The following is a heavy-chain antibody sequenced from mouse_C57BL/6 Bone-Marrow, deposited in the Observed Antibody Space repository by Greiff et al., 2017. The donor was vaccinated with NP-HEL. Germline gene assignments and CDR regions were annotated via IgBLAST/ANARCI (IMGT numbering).Heavy chain of an antibody. D-gene: IGHD4-1*01. Sequence: VQVVESGAELARPGASVKLSCKASGYTFTSYGISWVKQRTGQGLEWIGEIYPRSGNTYYNEKFKGKATLTADKSSSTAYMELRSLTSEDSAVYFCARVNWGFAYWGQGTLVTVSA. CDR3: ARVNWGFAY. J-gene: IGHJ3*01. CDR1: GYTFTSYG. CDR2: IYPRSGNT. V-gene: IGHV1-81*01.